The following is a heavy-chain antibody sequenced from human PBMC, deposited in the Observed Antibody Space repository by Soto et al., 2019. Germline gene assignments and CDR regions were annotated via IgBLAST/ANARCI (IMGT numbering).Heavy chain of an antibody. CDR2: IYYSGST. Sequence: QLQLQESGPGLVKPSETLSLTCTVSGGSISSSSYYWGWIRQPPGKGLEWIGSIYYSGSTYYNPSLKSPVTIAVDPSKNQFSLKLSSVTAADTAVYYCARLYRGGGYCSGGSCGQGTDAFDIWGQGTMVTVSS. V-gene: IGHV4-39*01. CDR3: ARLYRGGGYCSGGSCGQGTDAFDI. J-gene: IGHJ3*02. D-gene: IGHD2-15*01. CDR1: GGSISSSSYY.